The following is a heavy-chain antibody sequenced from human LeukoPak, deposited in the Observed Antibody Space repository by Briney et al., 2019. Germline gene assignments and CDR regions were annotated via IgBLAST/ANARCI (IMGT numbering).Heavy chain of an antibody. D-gene: IGHD5-12*01. CDR3: AKALGWHSGYDFFRGPYYYYGMDV. CDR2: ISWNSGSI. CDR1: GFTFDDYA. J-gene: IGHJ6*02. Sequence: GGSLRLSCAASGFTFDDYAMHWVRQAPGKGLEWVSGISWNSGSIGYADSVKGRFTISRDNAKNSLYLQMNSLRAEDTALYYCAKALGWHSGYDFFRGPYYYYGMDVWGQGTTITVSS. V-gene: IGHV3-9*01.